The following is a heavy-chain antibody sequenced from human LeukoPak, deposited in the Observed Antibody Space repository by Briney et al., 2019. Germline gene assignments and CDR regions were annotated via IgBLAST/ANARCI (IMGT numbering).Heavy chain of an antibody. CDR2: IYYSGST. V-gene: IGHV4-39*07. J-gene: IGHJ4*02. CDR3: ARLGKWVKTGGAFDS. D-gene: IGHD1-26*01. Sequence: PSETLSLTCTVSGGSISSSSYYWGWIRQPPGKGLEWIGSIYYSGSTYYNPSLKSRVTISVDTSKNQFSLKLSSVTAADTAVYYCARLGKWVKTGGAFDSWGQGTLVTVSS. CDR1: GGSISSSSYY.